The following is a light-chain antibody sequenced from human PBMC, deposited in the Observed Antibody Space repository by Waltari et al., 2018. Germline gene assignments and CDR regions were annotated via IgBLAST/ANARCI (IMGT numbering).Light chain of an antibody. CDR3: SSYTSSTTLV. J-gene: IGLJ3*02. CDR2: EVN. CDR1: RTDVGSYSR. V-gene: IGLV2-18*02. Sequence: QSALTQPPSASGSPGQSVTISCTGTRTDVGSYSRVSWYQQPPGSAPKVIIYEVNKRPSGVPDRFSGSKSGNTASLTISGLQPEDEADYYCSSYTSSTTLVFGGGTSLTVL.